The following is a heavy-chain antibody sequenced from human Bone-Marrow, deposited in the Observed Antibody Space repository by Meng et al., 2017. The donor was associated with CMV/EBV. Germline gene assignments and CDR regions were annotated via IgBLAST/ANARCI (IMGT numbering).Heavy chain of an antibody. V-gene: IGHV3-7*01. J-gene: IGHJ4*02. CDR1: GFTFSGYW. D-gene: IGHD5-24*01. CDR3: ARVSGWRWKY. Sequence: GGSLRLSCAASGFTFSGYWMSWVRQAPGKGLEWMANIKQDGSEKYYVDSVKGRFTISRDNAKNSLYLQMNSLRAEDTAVYYCARVSGWRWKYWGQGTRVTVSS. CDR2: IKQDGSEK.